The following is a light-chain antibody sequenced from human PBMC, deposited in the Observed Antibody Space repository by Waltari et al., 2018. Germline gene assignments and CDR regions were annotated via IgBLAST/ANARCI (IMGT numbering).Light chain of an antibody. V-gene: IGLV2-14*01. CDR1: SSDVGGYNY. Sequence: QSALTQPASVSGSPGQSITISCTGTSSDVGGYNYVSWYQHHPGKAPKFIIYEVSNRPSGISKRVSRSKSGNTASLTISGLQAEDEADYYCSSYRSGTSVIFGGGTKVTVL. CDR3: SSYRSGTSVI. J-gene: IGLJ2*01. CDR2: EVS.